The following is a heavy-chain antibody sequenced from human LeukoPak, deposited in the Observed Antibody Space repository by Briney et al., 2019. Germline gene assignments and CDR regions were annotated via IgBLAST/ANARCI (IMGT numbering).Heavy chain of an antibody. J-gene: IGHJ4*02. CDR1: GFTFSSYG. CDR2: ISYDGSNK. Sequence: GGSLRLSCAASGFTFSSYGMHWVRQAPGKGLEWVAVISYDGSNKYYADSVKGRFTISRDNSKNTLYLQMNSLRAEDTAVYYSAKGSYSRTFDYWGQGTLVTVSS. CDR3: AKGSYSRTFDY. D-gene: IGHD6-13*01. V-gene: IGHV3-30*18.